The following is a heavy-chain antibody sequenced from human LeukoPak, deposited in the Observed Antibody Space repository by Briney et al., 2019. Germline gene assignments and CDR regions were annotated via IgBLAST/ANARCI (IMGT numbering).Heavy chain of an antibody. J-gene: IGHJ4*02. V-gene: IGHV3-21*01. D-gene: IGHD2-15*01. Sequence: PGGPLRLSCGASVHRLNTYSMGWVRQARGKAAEWVSSISSCDSYIYYADSVKGRFTVARDNAESSLYLQMNGLRTEDTAVYYCARQFCSGKSCYYKPFDYWGQGTLVTVSS. CDR2: ISSCDSYI. CDR3: ARQFCSGKSCYYKPFDY. CDR1: VHRLNTYS.